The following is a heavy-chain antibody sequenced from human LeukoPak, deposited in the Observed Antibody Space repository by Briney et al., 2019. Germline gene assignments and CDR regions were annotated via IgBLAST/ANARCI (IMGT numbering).Heavy chain of an antibody. CDR1: GYTFSSYA. CDR3: ASDSPADY. J-gene: IGHJ4*02. Sequence: GGSLRLSCAASGYTFSSYAMSWVRQAPGKGLEWVANVRQDGRDKNYVDSVKGRFTISRDNAKNSLYLQMNSLRAEDTAVYYCASDSPADYWGQGTLVTVSS. V-gene: IGHV3-7*01. CDR2: VRQDGRDK.